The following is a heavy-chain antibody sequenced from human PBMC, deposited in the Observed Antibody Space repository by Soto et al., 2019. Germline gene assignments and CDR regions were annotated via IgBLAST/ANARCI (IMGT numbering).Heavy chain of an antibody. CDR1: GFSLSTSGVG. Sequence: GSGPTLVNPTQTLTLTCTFSGFSLSTSGVGVGWIRQPPGKALEWLALIYWNDDKRYSPSLKSRLTITKDTSKNQVVLTMTNMDPVDTATYYCAHTGEEDYDYVWGSYIYWGQGTLVTVSS. J-gene: IGHJ4*02. D-gene: IGHD3-16*01. CDR2: IYWNDDK. V-gene: IGHV2-5*01. CDR3: AHTGEEDYDYVWGSYIY.